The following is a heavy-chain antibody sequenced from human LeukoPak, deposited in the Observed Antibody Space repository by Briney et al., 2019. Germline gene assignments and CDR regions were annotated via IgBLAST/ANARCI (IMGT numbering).Heavy chain of an antibody. Sequence: PGGSLRLSCAASGFTFSSYAMSWVRQAPGKGLEWVSAISGSGGSTYYADSVKGRFTTSRDNSKNTLYLQMNSLRAEDTAVYYCAKAGTTVTTAFLDYWGQGTLVTVSS. D-gene: IGHD4-17*01. J-gene: IGHJ4*02. CDR1: GFTFSSYA. CDR2: ISGSGGST. CDR3: AKAGTTVTTAFLDY. V-gene: IGHV3-23*01.